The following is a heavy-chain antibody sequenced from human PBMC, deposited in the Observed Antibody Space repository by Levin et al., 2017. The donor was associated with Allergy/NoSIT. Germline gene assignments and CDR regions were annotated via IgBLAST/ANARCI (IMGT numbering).Heavy chain of an antibody. V-gene: IGHV1-18*01. D-gene: IGHD3-10*01. Sequence: ASVKVSCKASGYTFTSYGISWVRQAPGQGLEWMGWINAYNGDTNYAQKVQGRVTMTTDTSTSTAYMEVRSLRYDDTAVYYCARDGSGTWDDYWGQGTLVTVSS. CDR2: INAYNGDT. CDR3: ARDGSGTWDDY. J-gene: IGHJ4*02. CDR1: GYTFTSYG.